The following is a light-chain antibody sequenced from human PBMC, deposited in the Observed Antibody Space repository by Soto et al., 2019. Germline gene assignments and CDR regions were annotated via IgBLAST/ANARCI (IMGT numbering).Light chain of an antibody. CDR2: GNT. J-gene: IGLJ2*01. V-gene: IGLV1-40*01. CDR1: SSNIGAPYD. CDR3: QSYDSSLSGVV. Sequence: QSVLTQPPSVSGAPGQRVTISCTGSSSNIGAPYDVHWYQQLPGTAPRLLMFGNTNRPSGVPDRFSASKSGTSASLAITGLQAEDEADYYCQSYDSSLSGVVFGRGTKLTVL.